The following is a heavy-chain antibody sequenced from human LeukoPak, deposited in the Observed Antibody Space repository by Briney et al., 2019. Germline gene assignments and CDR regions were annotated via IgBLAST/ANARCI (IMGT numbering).Heavy chain of an antibody. J-gene: IGHJ4*02. D-gene: IGHD2-2*02. CDR1: GFTFSGYT. CDR2: ISSSSSTI. V-gene: IGHV3-48*01. Sequence: GGSLRLSCAASGFTFSGYTINWVRQAPGKGLEWVSYISSSSSTIYYADSVKGRFTISRDNAKNSLYLQMNSLRAEDTAVYYCARGGPGYCSSTGCYKPRETYYFDYWGQGTLVTVSS. CDR3: ARGGPGYCSSTGCYKPRETYYFDY.